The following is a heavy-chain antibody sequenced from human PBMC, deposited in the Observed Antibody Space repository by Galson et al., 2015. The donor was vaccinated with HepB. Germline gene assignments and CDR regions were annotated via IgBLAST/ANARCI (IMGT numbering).Heavy chain of an antibody. J-gene: IGHJ6*02. Sequence: SLRLSCAASGFTFSSSWMHWVRQAPGKGLVWVSRINCDGSRTSYADSVKGRFTISRDNAKNTLYLQMNSLRAEDTAVYYCARSLVSAAIRYYYYGMDVWGQGTTVTVSS. CDR1: GFTFSSSW. D-gene: IGHD2-2*02. CDR3: ARSLVSAAIRYYYYGMDV. CDR2: INCDGSRT. V-gene: IGHV3-74*01.